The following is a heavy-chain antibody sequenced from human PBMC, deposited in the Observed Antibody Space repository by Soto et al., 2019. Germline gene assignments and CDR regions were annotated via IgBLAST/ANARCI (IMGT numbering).Heavy chain of an antibody. Sequence: ASVKVSCKASGYTFSGYYMHWVRQAPGQGLEWMGWINPKSGATHFAQKFHGRVTMTRDTSISTAYMDLSRLRSDDTAVYYCATPGGPDSGGYYYFALWGQGSPVTVSS. J-gene: IGHJ4*02. CDR2: INPKSGAT. D-gene: IGHD3-22*01. CDR3: ATPGGPDSGGYYYFAL. V-gene: IGHV1-2*02. CDR1: GYTFSGYY.